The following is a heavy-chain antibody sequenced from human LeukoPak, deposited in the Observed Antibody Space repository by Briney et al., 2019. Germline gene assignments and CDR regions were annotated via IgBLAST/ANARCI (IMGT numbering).Heavy chain of an antibody. D-gene: IGHD3-3*01. CDR3: AKISFFTYYDFWSGYPIDY. J-gene: IGHJ4*02. Sequence: LPGGSLRLSCAASGFTFSSYAMSWVRQAPGKGLEWVSAISGSGGSTYYADSVKGRFTISRDNSKNTLYLQMNSLRAEDTAVYYCAKISFFTYYDFWSGYPIDYWGQGTLVTVSS. V-gene: IGHV3-23*01. CDR2: ISGSGGST. CDR1: GFTFSSYA.